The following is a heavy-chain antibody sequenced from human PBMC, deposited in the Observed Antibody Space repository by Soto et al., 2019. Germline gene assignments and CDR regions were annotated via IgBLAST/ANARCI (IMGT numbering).Heavy chain of an antibody. CDR3: ARNSVRFSTSPPNYYYHYGMDV. D-gene: IGHD6-6*01. V-gene: IGHV4-59*01. CDR2: ISYSGKT. CDR1: GGSISSYY. Sequence: QVQLQESGPGLVKPSETLSLTCTVSGGSISSYYWSWIRQPPGKGLEWIGYISYSGKTNSDPSLKRRVTISIDLSKSQFSLSLSSVTAADKSVYYCARNSVRFSTSPPNYYYHYGMDVWGQGTTVTVSS. J-gene: IGHJ6*02.